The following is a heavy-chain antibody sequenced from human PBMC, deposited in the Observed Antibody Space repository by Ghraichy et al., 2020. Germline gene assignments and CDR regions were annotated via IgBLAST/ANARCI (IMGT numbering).Heavy chain of an antibody. Sequence: GSLRLSCAVSGYSISSGYYWGWIRQPPGKGLEWIGSIYHSGSTYYNPSLKSRVTISVDTSKNQFSLKLSSVTAADTAVYYCARERVYYDSSGYYYHYYYMDVWGKGTTVTVSS. CDR1: GYSISSGYY. D-gene: IGHD3-22*01. J-gene: IGHJ6*03. V-gene: IGHV4-38-2*02. CDR2: IYHSGST. CDR3: ARERVYYDSSGYYYHYYYMDV.